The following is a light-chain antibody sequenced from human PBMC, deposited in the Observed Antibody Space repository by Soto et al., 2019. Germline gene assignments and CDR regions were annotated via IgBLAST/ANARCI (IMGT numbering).Light chain of an antibody. Sequence: TQSPLSLSVSPGEPASISCRSSQSISSYLNWYQQKPGKAPKLLIYAASSLVRGVPSRFSGSGSGTDFTLTISSLQPEDCATYYCQQSYSTPWTFGQGTKVDI. V-gene: IGKV1-39*01. CDR1: QSISSY. CDR3: QQSYSTPWT. CDR2: AAS. J-gene: IGKJ1*01.